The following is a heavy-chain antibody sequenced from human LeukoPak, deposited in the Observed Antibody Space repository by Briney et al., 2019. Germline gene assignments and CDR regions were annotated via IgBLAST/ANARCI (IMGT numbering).Heavy chain of an antibody. Sequence: PGGSLRLSCAASGFTFSSYGMHWVRQAPGKGLEWVAVIWYDGSNKYYADSVKGRFTISRDNSKNTLYLQMNSLRAEDTAVYYCARGYSGSYSDYWGQGTLVTVSS. V-gene: IGHV3-33*01. CDR1: GFTFSSYG. CDR3: ARGYSGSYSDY. D-gene: IGHD1-26*01. CDR2: IWYDGSNK. J-gene: IGHJ4*02.